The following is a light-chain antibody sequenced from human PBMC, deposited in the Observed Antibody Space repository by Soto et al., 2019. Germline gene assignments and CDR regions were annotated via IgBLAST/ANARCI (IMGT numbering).Light chain of an antibody. CDR2: GAS. V-gene: IGKV3-15*01. J-gene: IGKJ1*01. CDR1: QSVSSN. Sequence: ITQSPATPSVSPGERATLSRRASQSVSSNLAWYQQKPGQAPRLLIYGASTRATGIPARFSGSGSGTEFTLTISSLQSEDFAVYYCQQYNNWPKTFGQGTKVDIK. CDR3: QQYNNWPKT.